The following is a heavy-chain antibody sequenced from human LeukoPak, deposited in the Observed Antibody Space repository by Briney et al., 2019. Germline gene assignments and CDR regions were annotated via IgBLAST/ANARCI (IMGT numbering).Heavy chain of an antibody. CDR2: ISGSGGDT. Sequence: GGSLRLSCAASGFTFRSYAMSWVRQGPGKGLEWVSAISGSGGDTFYADSVKGRFTISRDNSKNTLYQQMNSLRAEDTAVYYCAKVRLRFLTTPTDAFDIWGQGTMVTVSS. D-gene: IGHD3-3*01. CDR3: AKVRLRFLTTPTDAFDI. J-gene: IGHJ3*02. CDR1: GFTFRSYA. V-gene: IGHV3-23*01.